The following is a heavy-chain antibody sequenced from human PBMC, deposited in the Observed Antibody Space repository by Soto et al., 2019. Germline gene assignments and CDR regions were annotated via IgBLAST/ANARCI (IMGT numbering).Heavy chain of an antibody. J-gene: IGHJ6*02. Sequence: ASVKVSCKASGYTFTGYYMHWVRQAPGQGLEWMGWINPNSGGTNYAQKFQGWVTMTRDTSISTAYMELSRLRSDDTAVYYCARVAVAAQYYYYGMGVRGQGTTVTVSS. CDR3: ARVAVAAQYYYYGMGV. D-gene: IGHD6-19*01. CDR2: INPNSGGT. CDR1: GYTFTGYY. V-gene: IGHV1-2*04.